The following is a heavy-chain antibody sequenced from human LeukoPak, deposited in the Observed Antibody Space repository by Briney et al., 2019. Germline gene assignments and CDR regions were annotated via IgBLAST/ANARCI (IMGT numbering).Heavy chain of an antibody. D-gene: IGHD5-18*01. CDR3: AKGGSSYGFLFAY. J-gene: IGHJ4*02. Sequence: PGGSLRLSCAVSGFTFSSYAMSWVRQAPGKGLEWVSTISGSGGSTYYADSVKGRFTISRENSKNTLYLQMNSLRAEDTAIYYCAKGGSSYGFLFAYWGQGTLVTVSS. CDR1: GFTFSSYA. V-gene: IGHV3-23*01. CDR2: ISGSGGST.